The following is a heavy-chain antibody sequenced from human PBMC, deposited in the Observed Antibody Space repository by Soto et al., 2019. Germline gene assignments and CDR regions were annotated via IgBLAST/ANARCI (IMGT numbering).Heavy chain of an antibody. CDR1: GFTFSSYA. D-gene: IGHD6-13*01. V-gene: IGHV3-30-3*01. CDR3: ARDLAAAGIYGMDV. J-gene: IGHJ6*02. CDR2: ISYDGCNK. Sequence: PGGSLRLSCAASGFTFSSYAMHWVRQAPGKGLEWVAVISYDGCNKYYADSVKGRFTISRDNSKNTLYLQMNSLRAEDTAVYYCARDLAAAGIYGMDVWGQGTTVTVSS.